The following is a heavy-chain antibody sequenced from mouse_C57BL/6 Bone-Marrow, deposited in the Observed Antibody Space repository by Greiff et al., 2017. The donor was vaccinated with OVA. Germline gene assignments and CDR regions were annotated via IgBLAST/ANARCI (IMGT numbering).Heavy chain of an antibody. Sequence: VKLQQSGAELVRPGTSVKMSCKASGYTFTNYWIGWAKQRPGHGLEWIGDIYPGGGYTNYNEKFKGKATLTADKSSSTAYMQFSSLTSEDSAIYYCARRDYYGSSSGWFAYWGQETLVTVSA. CDR3: ARRDYYGSSSGWFAY. D-gene: IGHD1-1*01. CDR2: IYPGGGYT. J-gene: IGHJ3*01. V-gene: IGHV1-63*01. CDR1: GYTFTNYW.